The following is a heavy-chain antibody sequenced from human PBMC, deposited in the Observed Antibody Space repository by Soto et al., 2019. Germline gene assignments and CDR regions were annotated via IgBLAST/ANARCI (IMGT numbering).Heavy chain of an antibody. CDR3: ARVADQWLRDYHYYMDV. V-gene: IGHV4-59*01. CDR1: GGSISGYY. D-gene: IGHD6-19*01. J-gene: IGHJ6*03. Sequence: SETLSLTCTVSGGSISGYYWSWIRQPPGKGLEWIGYIYYTGSTNYNPSLKSRVTISVDTSNNQFSLKLSSVTAADTAVYYCARVADQWLRDYHYYMDVWGKGTTVTVSS. CDR2: IYYTGST.